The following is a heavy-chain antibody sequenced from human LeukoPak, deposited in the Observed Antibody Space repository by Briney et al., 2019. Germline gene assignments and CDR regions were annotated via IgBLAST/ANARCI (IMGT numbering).Heavy chain of an antibody. D-gene: IGHD2-21*02. CDR3: ARDGRAYCGGDCCSDY. Sequence: GRSLRLSCAASGFTFSSYGMHWVRQAPGKGLEWVSSISSSSSYIYYADSVKGRFTISRDNAKNSLYLQMNSLRAEDTAVYYCARDGRAYCGGDCCSDYWGQGTLVTVSS. V-gene: IGHV3-21*01. CDR2: ISSSSSYI. J-gene: IGHJ4*02. CDR1: GFTFSSYG.